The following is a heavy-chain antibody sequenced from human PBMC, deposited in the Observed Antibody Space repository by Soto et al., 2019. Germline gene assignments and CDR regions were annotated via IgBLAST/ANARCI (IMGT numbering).Heavy chain of an antibody. CDR3: AKRATGTYFDY. CDR1: GFTFSSYA. Sequence: EVQLLESGGGLVQPGGSLRLSCAASGFTFSSYAMSWVRQAPGKGLEWVSVISGSGDSTYYADSVKGRFTISRDNSKNTLYLQMNSLRAGATAVYYCAKRATGTYFDYWGQGTLVTVSS. J-gene: IGHJ4*02. CDR2: ISGSGDST. D-gene: IGHD1-1*01. V-gene: IGHV3-23*01.